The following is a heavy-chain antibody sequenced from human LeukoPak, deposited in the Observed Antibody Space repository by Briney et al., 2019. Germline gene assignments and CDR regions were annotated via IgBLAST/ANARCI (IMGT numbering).Heavy chain of an antibody. CDR1: GGPLRNYY. CDR3: ARPSRTGSGWDAFDI. J-gene: IGHJ3*02. V-gene: IGHV4-59*08. Sequence: SDTLSLTCTVSGGPLRNYYWSWLPQPTGKEVEWIGYIYYSGSTNYNPSLTGRVTISVDTSKNQSSLNLSSVTAADTAVYYCARPSRTGSGWDAFDIWGQGTMVTVSS. CDR2: IYYSGST. D-gene: IGHD3-22*01.